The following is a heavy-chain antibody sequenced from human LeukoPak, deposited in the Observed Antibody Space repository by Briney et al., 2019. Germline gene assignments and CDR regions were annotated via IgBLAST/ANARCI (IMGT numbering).Heavy chain of an antibody. CDR1: GGAITNYY. V-gene: IGHV4-59*01. CDR2: IYYTGST. D-gene: IGHD2-2*02. J-gene: IGHJ4*02. Sequence: SETLSLTCGVSGGAITNYYWNWIRQAPGKGLEWLGYIYYTGSTTYNPSVKSRITISLDTSKKQISLKLRSVTAADTAVYYCARDLLGYRSSTSCYTPLGYWGQGTLVTVSS. CDR3: ARDLLGYRSSTSCYTPLGY.